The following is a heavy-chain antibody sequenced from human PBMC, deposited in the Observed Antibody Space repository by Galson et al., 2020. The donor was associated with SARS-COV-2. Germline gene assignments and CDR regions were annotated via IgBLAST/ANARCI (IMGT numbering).Heavy chain of an antibody. D-gene: IGHD1-26*01. J-gene: IGHJ4*01. V-gene: IGHV3-74*01. CDR2: ITTDGSST. Sequence: GGSLRLSCAASGFTFSSYWMHWVRQPPGKGLVWVSRITTDGSSTNYMDSVKGRFTISRDNAKNTLYLQMNSLRAEDTAVYYCEGTSGSYPGANLGHGTLVSVAS. CDR3: EGTSGSYPGAN. CDR1: GFTFSSYW.